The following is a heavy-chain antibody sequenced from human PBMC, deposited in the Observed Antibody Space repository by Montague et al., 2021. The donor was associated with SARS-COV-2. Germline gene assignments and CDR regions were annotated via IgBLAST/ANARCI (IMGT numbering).Heavy chain of an antibody. J-gene: IGHJ3*02. CDR1: GVSISSYY. D-gene: IGHD3-22*01. CDR2: IYFSGST. V-gene: IGHV4-59*08. CDR3: ARHGRFSVIVNTPRGAFDI. Sequence: SETLSLTCTVSGVSISSYYWSWIRQPPGKGLEWIGCIYFSGSTNYNPSLKSRVTISVDTSKNQFSLKPSSVTAADTAVYYCARHGRFSVIVNTPRGAFDIWGQGTVVTVSS.